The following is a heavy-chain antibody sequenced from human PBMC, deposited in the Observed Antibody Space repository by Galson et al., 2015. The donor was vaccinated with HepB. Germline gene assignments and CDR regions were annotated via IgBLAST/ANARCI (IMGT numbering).Heavy chain of an antibody. V-gene: IGHV4-31*03. Sequence: TLSLTCTVSGGSISSGGYYWRWIRQHPGKGLEWIGYIYYSGSTYYNPSLKSRVTISVDTSKNQFSLKLSSVTAADTVVYYCARSLPAAIFLWFDPWGQGTLVTVSS. D-gene: IGHD2-2*01. CDR2: IYYSGST. J-gene: IGHJ5*02. CDR1: GGSISSGGYY. CDR3: ARSLPAAIFLWFDP.